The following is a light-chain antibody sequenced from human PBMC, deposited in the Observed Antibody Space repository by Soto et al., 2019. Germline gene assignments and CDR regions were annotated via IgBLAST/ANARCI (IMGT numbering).Light chain of an antibody. CDR3: LKDHNVWA. CDR2: RAS. Sequence: ILMTQSPATVSVSPGESATLSCRASQNIYYNVAWYQQRPGQAPRLLIYRASTRATGVPARFSGSESGTEFNLTISSLQPEDFTVYSCLKDHNVWASGQGTKV. CDR1: QNIYYN. V-gene: IGKV3-15*01. J-gene: IGKJ1*01.